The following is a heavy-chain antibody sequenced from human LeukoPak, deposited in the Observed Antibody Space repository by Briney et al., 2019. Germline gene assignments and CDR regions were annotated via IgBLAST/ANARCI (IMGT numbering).Heavy chain of an antibody. V-gene: IGHV3-48*03. CDR2: IWSSGSPT. CDR3: ARELTDVAGDGLDV. Sequence: GGSLRLSCTASGFTFSSYEMNWVRQAPGKGLEWVSYIWSSGSPTHYADSVKGRFTISRDNAKNPLYLQMSSLRADDTAVYYCARELTDVAGDGLDVWGQGTMVTVSS. D-gene: IGHD5-12*01. J-gene: IGHJ3*01. CDR1: GFTFSSYE.